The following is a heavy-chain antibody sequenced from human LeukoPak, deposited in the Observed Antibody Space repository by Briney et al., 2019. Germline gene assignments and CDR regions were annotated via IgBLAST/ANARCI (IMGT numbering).Heavy chain of an antibody. CDR1: GFTFSSYA. D-gene: IGHD6-19*01. CDR3: ARGGVLLPVADPFDY. CDR2: ISYDGSNK. V-gene: IGHV3-30-3*01. Sequence: GGSLRLSCAASGFTFSSYAMSWVRQAPGKGLEWVAVISYDGSNKYYADSVKGRFTISRDNSKNTLYLQMNSLRAEDTAVYYCARGGVLLPVADPFDYWGQGTLATVSS. J-gene: IGHJ4*02.